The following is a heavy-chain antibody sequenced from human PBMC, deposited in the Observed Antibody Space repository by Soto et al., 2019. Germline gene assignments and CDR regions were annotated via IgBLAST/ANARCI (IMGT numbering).Heavy chain of an antibody. CDR1: GYTFTSYG. D-gene: IGHD2-2*01. V-gene: IGHV1-18*01. CDR2: ISAYNGNT. Sequence: QVQLVQSGAEVKKPGASVKVSCKASGYTFTSYGISWVRQAPGQGLEWMGWISAYNGNTNYAQKLQGRVTMTTDTXTXTXXMELRSLRSDDTAVYYCARDLRRYCSSTSCSPPDYWGQGTLVTVSS. CDR3: ARDLRRYCSSTSCSPPDY. J-gene: IGHJ4*02.